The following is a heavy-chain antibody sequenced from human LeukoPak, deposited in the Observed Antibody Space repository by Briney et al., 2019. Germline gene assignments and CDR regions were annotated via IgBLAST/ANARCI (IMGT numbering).Heavy chain of an antibody. CDR2: TYYSGIT. J-gene: IGHJ5*02. CDR3: ARRGDP. CDR1: GGSISSGSYY. Sequence: SETLSLTCTVSGGSISSGSYYWGWIRQPPGKGLEWIGSTYYSGITHYKPSLKSRVTISADTSKTQFSLKLSSVPAADTAVYYCARRGDPWGQGTLVTASS. D-gene: IGHD3-16*01. V-gene: IGHV4-39*01.